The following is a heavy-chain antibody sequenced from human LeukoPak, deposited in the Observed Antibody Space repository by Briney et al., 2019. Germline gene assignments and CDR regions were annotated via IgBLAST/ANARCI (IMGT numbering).Heavy chain of an antibody. Sequence: KASETLSLTCTVSGGSIISNRHYWSWIRQPAGKGLEWIGYIYYSGSTNYNPSLKSRVTISVDTSKNQFSLKLSSVTAADTAVYYCARVDSIAVHFDYWGQGTLVTVSS. V-gene: IGHV4-61*10. J-gene: IGHJ4*02. D-gene: IGHD2-2*03. CDR2: IYYSGST. CDR3: ARVDSIAVHFDY. CDR1: GGSIISNRHY.